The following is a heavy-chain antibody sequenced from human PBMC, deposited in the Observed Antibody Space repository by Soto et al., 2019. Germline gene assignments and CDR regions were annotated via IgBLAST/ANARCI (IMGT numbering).Heavy chain of an antibody. D-gene: IGHD6-13*01. V-gene: IGHV4-34*01. J-gene: IGHJ4*02. CDR2: INHSGST. CDR3: VRQLAGGAVGTTEYRFFDN. CDR1: GGSFSGYY. Sequence: TSETLSLTCAVYGGSFSGYYWSWIRQPPGKGLEWIGEINHSGSTNYNPSLKSRVTISVDTSKNQFSLRLTSVTAADTAVYYCVRQLAGGAVGTTEYRFFDNWGQGTQVTVSS.